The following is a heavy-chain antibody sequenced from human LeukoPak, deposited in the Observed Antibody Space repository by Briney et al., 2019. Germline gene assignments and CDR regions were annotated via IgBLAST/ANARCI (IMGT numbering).Heavy chain of an antibody. CDR2: INQDGSEK. V-gene: IGHV3-7*01. CDR3: ARVTSGLDY. Sequence: GGSLRLSCGGSGFTSSSYWMSWVRQAPGKGLEWVANINQDGSEKYYVDSVKGRFTLSRDNAKNSLYLQMNSLRAEDTAVYYCARVTSGLDYWGQGTLVTVSS. CDR1: GFTSSSYW. J-gene: IGHJ4*02.